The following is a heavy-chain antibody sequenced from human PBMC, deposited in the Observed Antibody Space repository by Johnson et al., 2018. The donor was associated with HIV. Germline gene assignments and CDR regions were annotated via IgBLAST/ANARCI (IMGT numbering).Heavy chain of an antibody. CDR1: GFTFSSCA. J-gene: IGHJ3*02. CDR3: ARDKGGIVGYDAFDI. CDR2: ISYEGSNK. Sequence: QVQLVESGGGVVQPGRSLRLSCAASGFTFSSCAMHWVRQAPGKGLAWVAVISYEGSNKYYADSVRGRFTISSDNSKNTLYLQMNSLRSEDTAVYYCARDKGGIVGYDAFDIWGQGTMVTVSS. V-gene: IGHV3-30-3*01. D-gene: IGHD1-26*01.